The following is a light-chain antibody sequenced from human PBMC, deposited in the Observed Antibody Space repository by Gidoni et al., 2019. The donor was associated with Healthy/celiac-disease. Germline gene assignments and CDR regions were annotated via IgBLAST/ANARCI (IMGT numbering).Light chain of an antibody. CDR3: QQLNSYPL. CDR2: AAC. Sequence: DIQLTQSPSFLAASVGDRVTITSRTSQGISSYCTWYQQKPGKAPKLLLYAACTLERGVPSRCSGSGSGTEFTLSISSLQPEDFATYYCQQLNSYPLFGGGTKVEIK. V-gene: IGKV1-9*01. CDR1: QGISSY. J-gene: IGKJ4*01.